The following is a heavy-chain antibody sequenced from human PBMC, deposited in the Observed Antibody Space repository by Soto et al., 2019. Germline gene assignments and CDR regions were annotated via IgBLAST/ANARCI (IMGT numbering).Heavy chain of an antibody. CDR2: ISGGGRST. CDR1: VFTFDNYA. D-gene: IGHD2-21*02. V-gene: IGHV3-23*01. CDR3: ARPYTLYSSCARDCYLPDY. J-gene: IGHJ4*02. Sequence: WGSLRLSCSASVFTFDNYAMTWFRQAPGKGLEWVSGISGGGRSTFYADSVKGRFTISRDNSRNTLYLQMNSLRDEDTAVYYCARPYTLYSSCARDCYLPDYWGQGALVTVSS.